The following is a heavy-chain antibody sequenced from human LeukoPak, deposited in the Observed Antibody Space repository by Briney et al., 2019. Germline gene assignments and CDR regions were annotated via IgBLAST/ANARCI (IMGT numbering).Heavy chain of an antibody. CDR1: GFTFSDYY. Sequence: PGGSLRLSCAASGFTFSDYYMSWIRQAPGKGLEWVSYISSSGSTIYYADSVKGRFTISRDNAKNSLYLQMNSLRAEDTAVYYCARGLWGYYDYVWGSYRLDYWGQGTLVTVSS. D-gene: IGHD3-16*02. V-gene: IGHV3-11*04. CDR2: ISSSGSTI. CDR3: ARGLWGYYDYVWGSYRLDY. J-gene: IGHJ4*02.